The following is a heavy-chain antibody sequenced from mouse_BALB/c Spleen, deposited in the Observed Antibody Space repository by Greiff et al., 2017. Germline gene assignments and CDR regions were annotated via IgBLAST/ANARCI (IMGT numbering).Heavy chain of an antibody. V-gene: IGHV1-9*01. CDR3: ARGRYGNSLYAMDY. CDR1: GYTFSSYW. J-gene: IGHJ4*01. CDR2: ILPGSGST. D-gene: IGHD2-10*02. Sequence: VQLQQSGAELMKPGASVKISCKATGYTFSSYWIEWVKQRPGHGLEWIGEILPGSGSTNYNEKFKGKATFTADTSSNTAYMQLSSLTSEDSAVYYCARGRYGNSLYAMDYWGQGTSVTVSS.